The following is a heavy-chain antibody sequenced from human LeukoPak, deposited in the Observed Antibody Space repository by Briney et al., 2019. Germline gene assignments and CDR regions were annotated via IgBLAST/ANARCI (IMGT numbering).Heavy chain of an antibody. CDR1: GYKFTSYW. J-gene: IGHJ4*02. Sequence: GESLKISCKASGYKFTSYWIAWVRQMPGHGLEWMGSLYPLDFDKTYSPSFQGQVTMSADRSINTAYLQWSSLMASDTAMYYCARRRDNWSHFDYWGQGTLVTVSS. V-gene: IGHV5-51*01. CDR2: LYPLDFDK. CDR3: ARRRDNWSHFDY. D-gene: IGHD1-20*01.